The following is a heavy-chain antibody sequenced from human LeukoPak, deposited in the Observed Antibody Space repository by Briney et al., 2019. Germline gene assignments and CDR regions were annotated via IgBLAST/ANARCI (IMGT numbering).Heavy chain of an antibody. Sequence: GGSLRLSCAASGFTVNSNYMSWVRQAPGKGLEWVSVIYSGGSTYYADSVKGRFTISRDNSKNTLYLQMNSLRAEDTAVYYCARDHYIAAADTVNWFDPWGQGTLVTVSS. D-gene: IGHD6-13*01. CDR1: GFTVNSNY. J-gene: IGHJ5*02. V-gene: IGHV3-66*01. CDR3: ARDHYIAAADTVNWFDP. CDR2: IYSGGST.